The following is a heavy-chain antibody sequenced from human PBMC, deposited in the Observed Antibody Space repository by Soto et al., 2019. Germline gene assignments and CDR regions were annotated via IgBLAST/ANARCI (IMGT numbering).Heavy chain of an antibody. D-gene: IGHD6-19*01. J-gene: IGHJ4*02. CDR1: GFSFSIYG. Sequence: QVQLLESGGGEVQPGRSLRLSCAASGFSFSIYGMHWVRQAPGKGLEWVAVISNDGSNKYYAHSVKGRFTFSRDNSKNTLYLQMNSLRADDTAIYYCAKQGAVSGDFDHWGQGTLVTVSS. V-gene: IGHV3-30*18. CDR2: ISNDGSNK. CDR3: AKQGAVSGDFDH.